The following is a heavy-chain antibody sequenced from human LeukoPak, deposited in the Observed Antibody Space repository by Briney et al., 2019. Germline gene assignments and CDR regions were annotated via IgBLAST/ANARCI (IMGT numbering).Heavy chain of an antibody. V-gene: IGHV4-4*09. D-gene: IGHD3-9*01. J-gene: IGHJ3*02. CDR2: IYTSGTT. Sequence: KPSETLSLTCTVSGGSISSYYWSWIRQPPGKGLEWIGYIYTSGTTDYNPSLKSRVTISVDMSKNQFSLRLSSVTAADTAGYYCARRGRDYDILTGYYPRGFDIWGQGTMVTVSS. CDR3: ARRGRDYDILTGYYPRGFDI. CDR1: GGSISSYY.